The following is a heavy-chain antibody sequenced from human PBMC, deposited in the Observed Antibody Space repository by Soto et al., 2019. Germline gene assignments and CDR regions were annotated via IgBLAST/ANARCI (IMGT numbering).Heavy chain of an antibody. CDR1: GDRVSSRSVT. V-gene: IGHV6-1*01. J-gene: IGHJ5*01. CDR3: VRLIGNSWLDF. CDR2: TYYRSKWYN. D-gene: IGHD1-26*01. Sequence: SQTHSLTCAISGDRVSSRSVTWDWIRQSPSRGLEWLGRTYYRSKWYNDYAESVKSRITINPDTSKNQFSLHLNSVTPEDTAVYYCVRLIGNSWLDFWGQGTLVTVS.